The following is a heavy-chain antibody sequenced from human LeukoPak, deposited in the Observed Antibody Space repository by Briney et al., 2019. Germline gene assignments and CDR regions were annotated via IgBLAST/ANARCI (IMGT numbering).Heavy chain of an antibody. J-gene: IGHJ4*02. D-gene: IGHD1-1*01. CDR2: INYDGGQT. V-gene: IGHV3-7*03. CDR1: EFTFSTYW. Sequence: QAGGSLRLSCAASEFTFSTYWMSWVRQAPGKGLEWVANINYDGGQTYYVDSVRGRFTISRDNAKNSLYLQMNSLRVEDTAVYYCARSNGIGTTDYWGQGTLVIVSS. CDR3: ARSNGIGTTDY.